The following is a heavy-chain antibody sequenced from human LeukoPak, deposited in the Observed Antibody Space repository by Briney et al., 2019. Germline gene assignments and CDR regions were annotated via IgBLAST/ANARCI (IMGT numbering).Heavy chain of an antibody. CDR1: GFRFSEYT. J-gene: IGHJ5*02. V-gene: IGHV3-23*01. CDR3: AKDQVYGDTDWFDP. D-gene: IGHD4-17*01. Sequence: GGSLRLSCAASGFRFSEYTMTWVRQAPGKGPEWVSAIGGRGGSTYYADSLGGRFTISRDNSKDMVYLQMNSLKVEDTATYYCAKDQVYGDTDWFDPWGQGTLVTVSS. CDR2: IGGRGGST.